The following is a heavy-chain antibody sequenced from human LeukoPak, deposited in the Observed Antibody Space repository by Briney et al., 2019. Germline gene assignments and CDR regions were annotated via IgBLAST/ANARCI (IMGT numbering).Heavy chain of an antibody. CDR2: ISYDGSNK. D-gene: IGHD6-19*01. Sequence: GGSLRLSCAASGFTFSSYGMYWVRQAPGKGLGWVVLISYDGSNKYYADSVKGRFTISRDNSKNTLYLQMNSLRAEDTAVYYCAKDEIGAVAGLIDYWGQGTLVTVSS. CDR3: AKDEIGAVAGLIDY. CDR1: GFTFSSYG. V-gene: IGHV3-30*18. J-gene: IGHJ4*02.